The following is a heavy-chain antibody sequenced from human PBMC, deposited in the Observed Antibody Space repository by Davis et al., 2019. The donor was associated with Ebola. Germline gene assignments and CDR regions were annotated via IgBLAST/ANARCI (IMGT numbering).Heavy chain of an antibody. V-gene: IGHV3-7*01. D-gene: IGHD3-3*01. CDR2: IKQDGSEK. Sequence: PGGSLRLSCAASGFTFSSYWMSWVRQAPGKGLEWVANIKQDGSEKYYVDSVKGRFTISRDNAKNSLYLQMNSLRAEDTAVYYCARVESSITIFGVVILAGMDVWGQGTTVTVSS. CDR1: GFTFSSYW. CDR3: ARVESSITIFGVVILAGMDV. J-gene: IGHJ6*02.